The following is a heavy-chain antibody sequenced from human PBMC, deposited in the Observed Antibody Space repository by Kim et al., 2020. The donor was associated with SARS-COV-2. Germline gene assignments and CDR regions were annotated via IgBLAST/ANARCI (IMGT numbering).Heavy chain of an antibody. Sequence: GGSLRLSCAVSGFTFSSYWMSWVRQAPGKGLEWVANIKKDGSEKYYVDSVKGRFTISRDNAKNSLYLQMNSLRAEDTAVYYCARDLGYCSSTTCFDVLDIWGQGKMVTVSS. CDR3: ARDLGYCSSTTCFDVLDI. J-gene: IGHJ3*02. CDR2: IKKDGSEK. D-gene: IGHD2-2*01. V-gene: IGHV3-7*01. CDR1: GFTFSSYW.